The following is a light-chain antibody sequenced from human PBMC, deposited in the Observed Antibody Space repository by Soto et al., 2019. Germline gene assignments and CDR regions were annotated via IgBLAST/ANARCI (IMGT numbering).Light chain of an antibody. J-gene: IGKJ1*01. V-gene: IGKV4-1*01. CDR3: QQYYGTPT. CDR1: QSLFFTSNKKNY. CDR2: WAS. Sequence: DIVMTQSPDSLAVSLGETAAINCKSNQSLFFTSNKKNYLAWYRQKPGQPPKLIISWASSRESGVPDRFSGGGSGTDFTLTTNSLQAEDVAVYYCQQYYGTPTFGQGTKVDIK.